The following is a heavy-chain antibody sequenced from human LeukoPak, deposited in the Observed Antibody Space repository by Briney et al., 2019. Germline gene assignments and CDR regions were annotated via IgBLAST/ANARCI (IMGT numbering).Heavy chain of an antibody. CDR1: GFTFSSYA. CDR2: ITGSGGNT. CDR3: AKDWFLDY. J-gene: IGHJ4*02. V-gene: IGHV3-23*01. D-gene: IGHD3-10*01. Sequence: QSGRSLRLSCAASGFTFSSYAMHWVRQAPGKGLEWVSVITGSGGNTYYADSVKGRFTISRDNSKNTLYLQMNSLRAEDTAVYYCAKDWFLDYWGQGTLVTVSS.